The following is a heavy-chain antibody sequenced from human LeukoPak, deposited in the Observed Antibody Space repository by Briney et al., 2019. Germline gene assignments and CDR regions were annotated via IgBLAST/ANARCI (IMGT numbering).Heavy chain of an antibody. CDR1: GYTFGSYG. V-gene: IGHV1-18*01. J-gene: IGHJ4*02. Sequence: ASVKVSCKTSGYTFGSYGISWVRQAPGQGLEWMGWISAYNGNTNYAQKFQGRVTMTTDTSTSTAYMELRSLRSDDTAVYYCVRDWRSRINYLDYWGQGTLVTDSS. CDR3: VRDWRSRINYLDY. CDR2: ISAYNGNT. D-gene: IGHD3-3*01.